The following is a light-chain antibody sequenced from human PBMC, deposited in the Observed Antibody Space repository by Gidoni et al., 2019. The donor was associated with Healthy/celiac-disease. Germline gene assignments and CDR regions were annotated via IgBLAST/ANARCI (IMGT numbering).Light chain of an antibody. J-gene: IGKJ1*01. CDR2: KES. Sequence: DIQMTQSPSTLSASVGDRVTITCRASQSISSWLAWYQQKPGKAPQLLIYKESSLESGVPSRFSGSGSGTEFTLTISSLQPDDFATYYCQQYNSYSPAFGQGTKVEIK. CDR1: QSISSW. V-gene: IGKV1-5*03. CDR3: QQYNSYSPA.